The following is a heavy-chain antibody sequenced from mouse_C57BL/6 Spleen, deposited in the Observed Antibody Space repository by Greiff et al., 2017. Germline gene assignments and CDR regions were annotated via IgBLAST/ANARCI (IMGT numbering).Heavy chain of an antibody. CDR2: INPNNGGT. CDR3: ARGTTVVAKDAMDY. D-gene: IGHD1-1*01. V-gene: IGHV1-18*01. Sequence: EVQLQQSGPELVKPGASVKIPCKASGYTFTDYNMDWVKQSHGKSLEWIGDINPNNGGTIYNQKFKGKATLTVDKSSSTAYMELRSLTSEDTAVYYCARGTTVVAKDAMDYWGQGTSVTVSS. J-gene: IGHJ4*01. CDR1: GYTFTDYN.